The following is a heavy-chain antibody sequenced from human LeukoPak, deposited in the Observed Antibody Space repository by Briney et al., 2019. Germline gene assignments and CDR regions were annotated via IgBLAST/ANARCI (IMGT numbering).Heavy chain of an antibody. CDR1: GFTFDDYG. CDR2: INWNGGST. CDR3: AREPDGYSSSWYGSAFDI. Sequence: GGSLRLSCAASGFTFDDYGMGWVRQAPGKGLEWVSGINWNGGSTGYADSVKGRFTISRDNAKNSLYLQMNSLRAEDTALYYCAREPDGYSSSWYGSAFDIWGQGTMVTVSS. D-gene: IGHD6-13*01. J-gene: IGHJ3*02. V-gene: IGHV3-20*04.